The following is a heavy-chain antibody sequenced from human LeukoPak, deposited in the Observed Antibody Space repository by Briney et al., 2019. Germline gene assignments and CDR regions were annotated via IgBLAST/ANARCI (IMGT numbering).Heavy chain of an antibody. CDR3: ASAAGAFDM. J-gene: IGHJ3*02. Sequence: PGGSLRLSCAASGFTFSIYGMHWIRQAPGKGLEWVAVIWSDGSHKYYADSMKGRFTISRDNSKNMVYLQMNSLRVEDTAVYYCASAAGAFDMWGQGTLVTVSS. CDR1: GFTFSIYG. D-gene: IGHD6-13*01. CDR2: IWSDGSHK. V-gene: IGHV3-33*01.